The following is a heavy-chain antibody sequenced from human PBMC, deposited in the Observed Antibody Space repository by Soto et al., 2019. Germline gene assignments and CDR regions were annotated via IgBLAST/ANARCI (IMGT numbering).Heavy chain of an antibody. J-gene: IGHJ6*02. CDR1: GGSISSGDYY. Sequence: QVQLQESGPGLVKPSQTLSLTCTVSGGSISSGDYYWSWIRQPPGKGLEWIGYIYYSGSTYYNPSLKSRVTISVDTSKNQSSLKLSSVTAADTAVYYCAREIPYIVVVPRDHYYGMDVWGQGTTVTVSS. V-gene: IGHV4-30-4*01. D-gene: IGHD2-15*01. CDR3: AREIPYIVVVPRDHYYGMDV. CDR2: IYYSGST.